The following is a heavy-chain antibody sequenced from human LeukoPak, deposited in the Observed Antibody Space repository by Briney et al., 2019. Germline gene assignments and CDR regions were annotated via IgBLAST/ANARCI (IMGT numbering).Heavy chain of an antibody. CDR3: AKSDAAALWSGHQYYFDY. Sequence: GGSLRLSCAASGFTFDDYAMHWVRQAPGKGLEWVSGISWNSGSIGHADSVKGRFTISRDNAKNSLYLQMNSLRAEDMALYYCAKSDAAALWSGHQYYFDYWGQGTLVTVSS. J-gene: IGHJ4*02. CDR1: GFTFDDYA. D-gene: IGHD3-3*01. V-gene: IGHV3-9*03. CDR2: ISWNSGSI.